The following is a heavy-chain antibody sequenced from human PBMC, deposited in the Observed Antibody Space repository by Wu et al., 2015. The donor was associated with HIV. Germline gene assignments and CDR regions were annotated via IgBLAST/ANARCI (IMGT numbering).Heavy chain of an antibody. CDR1: GDRFSDYA. D-gene: IGHD3-10*01. J-gene: IGHJ5*02. CDR2: INPVFGVG. V-gene: IGHV1-69*05. Sequence: QVQLVQSGAEVRKPGSSVKVSCKTSGDRFSDYAITWVRQAPGQGLEWMGGINPVFGVGDYAQKFQGRVTMTRDTSISTAYMELSRLRSDDTAVYYCARELYGSGSYHWFDPVGPGNPGHRLL. CDR3: ARELYGSGSYHWFDP.